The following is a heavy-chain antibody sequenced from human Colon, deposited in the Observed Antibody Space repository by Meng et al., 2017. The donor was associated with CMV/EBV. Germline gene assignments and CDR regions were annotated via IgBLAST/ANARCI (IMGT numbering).Heavy chain of an antibody. CDR1: GFTFSNAW. D-gene: IGHD2-2*01. V-gene: IGHV3-15*01. J-gene: IGHJ5*02. Sequence: GESLKISCAASGFTFSNAWMSWVRQAPGKGLEWVGRIKSKTDGGTTDYADSVKGRFIISRDNSRNFLYQQMNSLRPEDMAVYYCVRNKDIVVVPAAPWGQGTLVTVSS. CDR2: IKSKTDGGTT. CDR3: VRNKDIVVVPAAP.